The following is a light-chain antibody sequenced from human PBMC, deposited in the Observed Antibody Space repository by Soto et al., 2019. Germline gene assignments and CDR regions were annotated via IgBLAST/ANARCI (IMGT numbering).Light chain of an antibody. V-gene: IGLV2-8*01. J-gene: IGLJ3*02. CDR2: EVS. CDR3: ISYAGSNNWV. CDR1: SSDVGGYNY. Sequence: QSALTQRPSASGSPGQSVTISCTGTSSDVGGYNYVSWYQQHPGKAPKLMIYEVSKRPSGVPDRFSGSKSGNTASLTVSGLQAEDEADYYCISYAGSNNWVFGGGTKVTVL.